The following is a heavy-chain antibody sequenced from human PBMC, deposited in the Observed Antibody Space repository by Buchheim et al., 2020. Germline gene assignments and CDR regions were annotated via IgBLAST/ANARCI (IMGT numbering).Heavy chain of an antibody. CDR2: ISGSGGST. CDR3: TKVGAGRSYYYYGMDV. J-gene: IGHJ6*02. Sequence: EVQLLESGGGLAQPGGSLRLSCAASGFTFSIYAMSWVRQAPGQGLEWVSVISGSGGSTKYADSVKGRFTISIANSRKMVFFQMNSLRAEDTAVYYCTKVGAGRSYYYYGMDVWGQGTT. V-gene: IGHV3-23*01. CDR1: GFTFSIYA.